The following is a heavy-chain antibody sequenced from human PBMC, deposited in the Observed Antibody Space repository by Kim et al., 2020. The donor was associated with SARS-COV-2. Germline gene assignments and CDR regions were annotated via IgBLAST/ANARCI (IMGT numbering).Heavy chain of an antibody. CDR2: ISSSSSYI. CDR1: GFTFSSYS. V-gene: IGHV3-21*01. J-gene: IGHJ6*03. CDR3: ARDQRYSSSWYTSKYYMDV. Sequence: GGSLRLSCAASGFTFSSYSMNWVRQAPGKGLEWVSSISSSSSYIYYADSVKGRFTISRDNAKNSLYLQMNSLRAEDTAVYYCARDQRYSSSWYTSKYYMDVWGKGTTVTVSS. D-gene: IGHD6-13*01.